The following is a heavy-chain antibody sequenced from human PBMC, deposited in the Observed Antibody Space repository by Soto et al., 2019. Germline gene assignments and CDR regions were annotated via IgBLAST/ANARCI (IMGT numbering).Heavy chain of an antibody. V-gene: IGHV4-34*01. D-gene: IGHD4-17*01. Sequence: SETLSLTCAVYGGSFSGYYWSWIRQPPGKGLEWIGEINHSGSTNYNPSLKIQVTISVDTSKNQFSLKLSSVTAADTAVYYCARVRVGLTSTTVARYYYYGMDVWGQGTTVTVSS. CDR2: INHSGST. CDR3: ARVRVGLTSTTVARYYYYGMDV. CDR1: GGSFSGYY. J-gene: IGHJ6*02.